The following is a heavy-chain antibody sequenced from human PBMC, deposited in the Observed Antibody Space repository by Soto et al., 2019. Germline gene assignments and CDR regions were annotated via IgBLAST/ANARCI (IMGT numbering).Heavy chain of an antibody. D-gene: IGHD6-13*01. CDR3: SRDSHSQQPNHRWGGGYMDV. V-gene: IGHV4-31*11. Sequence: QLQREESGPGLVKPSQTLSLTCAVSGGSISNGGYYWSWLRQHPGKGLEWIGSIYFSGSTYYNPSLKSRVTNAVTTPKNQFSLKLSSVTAADTAVYYSSRDSHSQQPNHRWGGGYMDVWGKGTTVTVSS. CDR1: GGSISNGGYY. J-gene: IGHJ6*03. CDR2: IYFSGST.